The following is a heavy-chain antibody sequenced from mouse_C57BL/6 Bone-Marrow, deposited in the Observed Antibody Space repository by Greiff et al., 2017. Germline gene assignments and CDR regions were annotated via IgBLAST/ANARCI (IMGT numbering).Heavy chain of an antibody. CDR1: GYTFTSYW. CDR2: IPPNSGST. D-gene: IGHD1-1*01. V-gene: IGHV1-64*01. CDR3: ARNYGSSSGDY. J-gene: IGHJ2*01. Sequence: QVQLQQPGAELVKPGASVKLSCKASGYTFTSYWMHWVKQRPGQGLEWIGMIPPNSGSTNYNEKFKSKVTLTVDKSSSTAYMQLSSLTSEDSAVYYCARNYGSSSGDYWGQGTTLTVSS.